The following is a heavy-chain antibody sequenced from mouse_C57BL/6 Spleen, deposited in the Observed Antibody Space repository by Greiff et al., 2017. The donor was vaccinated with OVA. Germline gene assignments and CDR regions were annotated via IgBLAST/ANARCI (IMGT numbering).Heavy chain of an antibody. J-gene: IGHJ2*01. D-gene: IGHD1-1*01. V-gene: IGHV1-82*01. Sequence: QVQLQQSGPELVKPGASVKISCKASGYAFSSSWLNWVKQRPGKGLEWIGRIYPGDGDTNYNGKFKGKATLTADKSSSTAYMQLSSLTSEDSAVYFCARDYGSFDYWGQGTTLTVSS. CDR2: IYPGDGDT. CDR1: GYAFSSSW. CDR3: ARDYGSFDY.